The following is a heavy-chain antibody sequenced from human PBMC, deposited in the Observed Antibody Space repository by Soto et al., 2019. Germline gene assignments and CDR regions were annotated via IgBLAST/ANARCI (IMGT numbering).Heavy chain of an antibody. J-gene: IGHJ5*02. Sequence: QLQLQESGSGLVRPSQTLSLTCAVSGGSISSGGYSWNWIRKPPGKGLEWIGYIYHSGSTLYNPSLKSGVTISADESKNQFSLKLSSVTAADTAVYYCARDQLEGNWFDPWGQGTLVTVSS. CDR3: ARDQLEGNWFDP. V-gene: IGHV4-30-2*01. CDR2: IYHSGST. CDR1: GGSISSGGYS. D-gene: IGHD1-1*01.